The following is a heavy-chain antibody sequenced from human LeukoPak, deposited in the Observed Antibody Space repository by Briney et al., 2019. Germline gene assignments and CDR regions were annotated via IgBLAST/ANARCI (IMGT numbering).Heavy chain of an antibody. J-gene: IGHJ5*02. CDR2: INPSGGST. CDR3: ARRVCSGGSCHPNWFDP. CDR1: GYTFTSYF. Sequence: ASVKVSCKASGYTFTSYFMHWVRQAPGQGLEWMGIINPSGGSTGYAQKFQGRVTMTRDTSTSTVYMELSSLRSEDTAVYYCARRVCSGGSCHPNWFDPWGQGTLVTVSS. D-gene: IGHD2-15*01. V-gene: IGHV1-46*01.